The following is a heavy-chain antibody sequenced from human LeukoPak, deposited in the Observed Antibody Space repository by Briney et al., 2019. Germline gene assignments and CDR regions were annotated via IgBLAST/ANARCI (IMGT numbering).Heavy chain of an antibody. CDR2: IKKDGSEK. Sequence: PGGSLRLSCAASGFTFSNYWMTWVRQAPGKGLEWEANIKKDGSEKTYVDSVKGRFTISRDNAKNSLYLQMNSLRAADTAVYYCARDDEGFDYWGQGTLVTVSS. V-gene: IGHV3-7*01. J-gene: IGHJ4*02. CDR3: ARDDEGFDY. CDR1: GFTFSNYW.